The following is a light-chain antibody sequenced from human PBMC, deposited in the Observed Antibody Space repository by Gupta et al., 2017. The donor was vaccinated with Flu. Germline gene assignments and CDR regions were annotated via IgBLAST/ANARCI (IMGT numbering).Light chain of an antibody. CDR1: KVGRKS. J-gene: IGLJ1*01. CDR3: QVWDATADHRYV. CDR2: NDD. Sequence: SYVLTQPPSVSVAPGQTASITCGGHKVGRKSVHWYQQRPGQAPVLVVYNDDDRPSGIPERSSGSNSGNTATLIITRVEAGDEADYYCQVWDATADHRYVFGTGTKVTVL. V-gene: IGLV3-21*02.